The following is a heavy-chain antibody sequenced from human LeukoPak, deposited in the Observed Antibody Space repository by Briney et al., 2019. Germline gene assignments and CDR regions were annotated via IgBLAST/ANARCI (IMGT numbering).Heavy chain of an antibody. D-gene: IGHD3-10*01. CDR2: IYHSGST. J-gene: IGHJ4*02. CDR1: GGSISSSNW. V-gene: IGHV4-4*02. CDR3: ARFFGYYGSGSSTSIDY. Sequence: SETLSLTCAVSGGSISSSNWWSWVRQPPGKGLEWIGEIYHSGSTNYNPSLKSRVTISVDTSKNQFSLKLSSVTAADTAVYYCARFFGYYGSGSSTSIDYWGQGTLVTVSS.